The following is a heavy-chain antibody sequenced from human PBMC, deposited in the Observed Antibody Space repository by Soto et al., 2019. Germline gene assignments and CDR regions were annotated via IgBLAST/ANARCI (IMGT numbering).Heavy chain of an antibody. CDR2: IIPIFGTA. CDR3: ARGYYDSSGYYYVLAY. CDR1: GGTFSSYA. J-gene: IGHJ4*02. V-gene: IGHV1-69*13. D-gene: IGHD3-22*01. Sequence: ASVKVSCKASGGTFSSYAISWVRQAPGQGLEWMGGIIPIFGTANYAQKFQGRVTITADESTSTAYMELSSLRSEDTAVYYCARGYYDSSGYYYVLAYWGQGTLVTVSS.